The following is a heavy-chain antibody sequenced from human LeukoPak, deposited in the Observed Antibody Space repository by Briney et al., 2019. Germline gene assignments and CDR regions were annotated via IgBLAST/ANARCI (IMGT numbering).Heavy chain of an antibody. CDR1: GGSFSGYY. D-gene: IGHD3-9*01. J-gene: IGHJ4*02. CDR2: INHSGST. V-gene: IGHV4-34*01. Sequence: PSETLSLTCAVYGGSFSGYYWSWIRQPPGKGLEWIGEINHSGSTNYNPSLKSRVTMSVDTSKNQFSLKLSSVTAADTAVYYCARVTYFDWLQFSFDYWGQGTLVTVSS. CDR3: ARVTYFDWLQFSFDY.